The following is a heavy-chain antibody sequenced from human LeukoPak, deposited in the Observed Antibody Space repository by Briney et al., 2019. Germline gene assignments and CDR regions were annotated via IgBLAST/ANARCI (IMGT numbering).Heavy chain of an antibody. CDR3: ARVWVEGFRTSPYFDY. CDR2: IYYSGST. J-gene: IGHJ4*02. CDR1: GGSISSYY. V-gene: IGHV4-59*01. Sequence: SETLSLTCTLSGGSISSYYWSWIRQPPGKGLEWIGYIYYSGSTNYNPSLKSRVTISVDTSKNQFSLKLSSVTAADTAVYYCARVWVEGFRTSPYFDYWGQGTLVTVSS. D-gene: IGHD1-14*01.